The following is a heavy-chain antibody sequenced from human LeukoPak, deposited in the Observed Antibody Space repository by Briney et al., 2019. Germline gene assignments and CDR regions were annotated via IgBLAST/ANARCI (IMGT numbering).Heavy chain of an antibody. CDR3: ARDFVRYYDSSGYYYGY. J-gene: IGHJ4*02. CDR2: INPNSGGT. Sequence: AASVKVSCKASGYTFTGYYMHWVRQAPGQGLEWMGWINPNSGGTNYAQKFQCRVTMTRDTSISTAYMELSRLRSDDTAVYYCARDFVRYYDSSGYYYGYWGQGTLVTVSS. CDR1: GYTFTGYY. D-gene: IGHD3-22*01. V-gene: IGHV1-2*02.